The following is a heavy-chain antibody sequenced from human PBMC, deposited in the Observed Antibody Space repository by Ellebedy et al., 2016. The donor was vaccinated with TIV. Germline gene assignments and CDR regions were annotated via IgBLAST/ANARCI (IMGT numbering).Heavy chain of an antibody. J-gene: IGHJ6*02. CDR1: GFTFSSYA. D-gene: IGHD3-22*01. V-gene: IGHV3-23*01. Sequence: GESLKISXAASGFTFSSYAMSWVRQAPGKGLEWVSAISGSGGSTYYADSVKGRFTISRDNSKNTLYLQMNSLRAEDTAVYYCARGMSSGYYDYYYYGMDVWGQGTTVTVSS. CDR3: ARGMSSGYYDYYYYGMDV. CDR2: ISGSGGST.